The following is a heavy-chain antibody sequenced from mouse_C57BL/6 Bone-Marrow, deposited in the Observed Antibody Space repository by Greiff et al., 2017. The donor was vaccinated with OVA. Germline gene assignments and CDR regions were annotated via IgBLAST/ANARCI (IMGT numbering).Heavy chain of an antibody. Sequence: VQLQQSGPELVKPGASVKISCKASGYSFTSYYIHWVKQRPGQGLEWIGWIYPGSGNTKYNEKFKGKATLTADTSSSTAYMQLSSLTSEDSAVYYCAEYYGSSYYYAMDYWGQGTSVTVSS. CDR3: AEYYGSSYYYAMDY. CDR1: GYSFTSYY. D-gene: IGHD1-1*01. CDR2: IYPGSGNT. J-gene: IGHJ4*01. V-gene: IGHV1-66*01.